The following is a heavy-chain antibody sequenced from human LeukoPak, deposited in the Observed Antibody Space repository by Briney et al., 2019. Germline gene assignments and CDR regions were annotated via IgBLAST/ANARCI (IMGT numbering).Heavy chain of an antibody. CDR2: ISAYNGNT. CDR1: GYTFTSYG. CDR3: ARVVVVRGVIDAFDI. D-gene: IGHD3-10*01. V-gene: IGHV1-18*01. J-gene: IGHJ3*02. Sequence: ASVKVSCKASGYTFTSYGISWVRQAPGQGLEWMGWISAYNGNTNYAQKLQGRVTMTTDTSTSTAYMELRSLRSDDTAVYYCARVVVVRGVIDAFDIWGQGTMVTVSS.